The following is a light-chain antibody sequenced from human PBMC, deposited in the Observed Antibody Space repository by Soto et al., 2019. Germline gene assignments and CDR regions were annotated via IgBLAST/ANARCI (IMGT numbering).Light chain of an antibody. CDR3: AAWDDILNGYE. J-gene: IGLJ6*01. CDR1: SSNIESNT. Sequence: QSVLTQPPSASGTPGQRVTISCSGGSSNIESNTVTWYQRLPGTAPKLVLYSNYDRPSGVPDRFSGSTSGTSASLVIRGLQYVDEAEYSCAAWDDILNGYEFGGGTKVTVL. CDR2: SNY. V-gene: IGLV1-44*01.